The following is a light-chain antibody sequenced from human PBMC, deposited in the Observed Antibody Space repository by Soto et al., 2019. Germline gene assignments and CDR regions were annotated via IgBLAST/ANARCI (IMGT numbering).Light chain of an antibody. J-gene: IGLJ2*01. CDR2: GNS. CDR1: RSNIGAGYH. CDR3: QSYDGSLSGWGL. Sequence: QAVVTQPPSVSGAPGQRVSISCTGSRSNIGAGYHVHWYQQLPGRAPKLLIYGNSNRPSGVPDRFSGSKSGTSASLAITGLQAEDEADYYCQSYDGSLSGWGLFGGGTKLTVL. V-gene: IGLV1-40*01.